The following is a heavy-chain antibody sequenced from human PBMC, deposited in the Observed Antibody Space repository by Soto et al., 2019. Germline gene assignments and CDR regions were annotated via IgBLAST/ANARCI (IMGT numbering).Heavy chain of an antibody. D-gene: IGHD2-2*01. CDR2: IYPGDSDT. CDR1: GYSFTSYW. V-gene: IGHV5-51*01. Sequence: GESLKISCKGSGYSFTSYWIGWVRQIPGKGLEWMGIIYPGDSDTRYSPSFQGQVTISADKSISTAYLQWSSLKASDTAMYYCAGRIIVVVPAAIQAGAFDIWGQGTMVTVSS. CDR3: AGRIIVVVPAAIQAGAFDI. J-gene: IGHJ3*02.